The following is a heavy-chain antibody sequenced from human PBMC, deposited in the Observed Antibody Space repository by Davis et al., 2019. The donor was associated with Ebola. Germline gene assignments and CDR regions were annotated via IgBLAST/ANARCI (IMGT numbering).Heavy chain of an antibody. CDR1: GFTFISYS. J-gene: IGHJ6*02. CDR3: ARDMWVIYDYGYYYGMDV. Sequence: PGGSLRLSCAASGFTFISYSMNWVRQAPGKGLEWVSSISSSSSYIYYADSVKGRFTISRDNAKNSLYLQMNSLRAEDTAVYYCARDMWVIYDYGYYYGMDVWGQGTTVTVSS. V-gene: IGHV3-21*01. D-gene: IGHD4-17*01. CDR2: ISSSSSYI.